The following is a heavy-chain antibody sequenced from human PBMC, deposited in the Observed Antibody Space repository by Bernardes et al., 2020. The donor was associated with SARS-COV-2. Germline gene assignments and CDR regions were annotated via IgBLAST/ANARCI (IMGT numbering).Heavy chain of an antibody. V-gene: IGHV3-15*07. CDR2: LKSKTDGGAT. D-gene: IGHD2-8*01. J-gene: IGHJ4*02. Sequence: GRSLRVSCAASGFTFSDAWLNWVRQAPGKGLEWVGRLKSKTDGGATDYAAPVKGRFTISRDDSKNTLYLEMNSLKTEDTAMYYCTTNAYWGQGTLVTVSS. CDR1: GFTFSDAW. CDR3: TTNAY.